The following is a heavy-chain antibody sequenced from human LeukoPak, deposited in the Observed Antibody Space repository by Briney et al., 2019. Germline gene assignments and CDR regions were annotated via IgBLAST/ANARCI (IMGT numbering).Heavy chain of an antibody. Sequence: ASVKVSCKASGGTFSSYAISWVRQAPGQGLEWMGGIIPIFGTANYAQKFQGRVTITADESTSTAYMELSSLRSEDTAVYYCARAPTLLRYFDWLHIDYWGQGTLVTDSS. D-gene: IGHD3-9*01. V-gene: IGHV1-69*01. CDR1: GGTFSSYA. CDR3: ARAPTLLRYFDWLHIDY. CDR2: IIPIFGTA. J-gene: IGHJ4*02.